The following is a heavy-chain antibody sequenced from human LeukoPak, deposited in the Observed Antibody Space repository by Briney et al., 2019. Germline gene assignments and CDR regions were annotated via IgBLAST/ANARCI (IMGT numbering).Heavy chain of an antibody. D-gene: IGHD3-22*01. J-gene: IGHJ4*02. Sequence: PGGSLGLSCAASGFTFSSYAMSWVRQAPGKGLEWVSAISGSGGSTYYADSVKGRFTISRDNSKNTLYLQMNSLRAEDTAVYYCAKDRIRGSSGYSDYWGQGTLVTVSS. CDR2: ISGSGGST. CDR3: AKDRIRGSSGYSDY. V-gene: IGHV3-23*01. CDR1: GFTFSSYA.